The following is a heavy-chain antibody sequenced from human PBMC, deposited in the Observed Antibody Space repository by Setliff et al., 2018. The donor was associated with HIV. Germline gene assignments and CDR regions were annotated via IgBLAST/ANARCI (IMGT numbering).Heavy chain of an antibody. J-gene: IGHJ4*02. CDR3: ARDGASGSGYYWADY. D-gene: IGHD3-3*01. V-gene: IGHV1-46*01. CDR2: IIPSGGST. Sequence: ASVKVSCKASGYTFTKSIIHWVRQAPGQGLEWMGAIIPSGGSTGYAEKFQARVTLTRGTSTSTVYMELSGLREGDTAVYYCARDGASGSGYYWADYWGQGTLVTVS. CDR1: GYTFTKSI.